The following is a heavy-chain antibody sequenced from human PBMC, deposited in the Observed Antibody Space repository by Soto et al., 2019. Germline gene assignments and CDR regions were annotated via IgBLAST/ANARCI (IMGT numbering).Heavy chain of an antibody. CDR2: VRFDAINK. V-gene: IGHV3-30*02. D-gene: IGHD2-21*02. Sequence: QVQLVESGGGVVQPGGSLRLSCATSGFAFSSYGMHWVRQAPGKGLEWVAVVRFDAINKYYADSVKGRFTISRDNSKSMVYLQMNSLRPDDTAVYNCAKLTNCGGDCYFDYWGQGTLVTVSS. J-gene: IGHJ4*02. CDR1: GFAFSSYG. CDR3: AKLTNCGGDCYFDY.